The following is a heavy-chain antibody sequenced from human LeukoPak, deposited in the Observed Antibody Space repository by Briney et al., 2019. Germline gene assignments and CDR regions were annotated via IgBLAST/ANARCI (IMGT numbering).Heavy chain of an antibody. CDR1: GYTFTGYY. D-gene: IGHD2-15*01. V-gene: IGHV1-2*02. J-gene: IGHJ3*02. CDR2: INPNSGGT. CDR3: ARERGYCSGGNCPTGSDAFDI. Sequence: ASVKVSCKASGYTFTGYYMHWVRQAPGQGLEWMGWINPNSGGTNYAQKFQGRVTMTRDTSISTAYMELSRLRSDDTAVYNCARERGYCSGGNCPTGSDAFDIWGQGTMVTVSS.